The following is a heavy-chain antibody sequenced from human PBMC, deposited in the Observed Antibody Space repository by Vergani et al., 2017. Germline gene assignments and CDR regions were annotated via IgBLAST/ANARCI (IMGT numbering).Heavy chain of an antibody. D-gene: IGHD1-26*01. CDR2: INPNSGGT. Sequence: QVQLVQSGAEVKKPGASVKVSCKASGYTFTGYYMHWVRQAPGQGLEWMGWINPNSGGTTYAQRFQGRVTMTRDTSISTAYMELSRLRSDDTAVYYGARDPYVTGGGFNWFDPWGQGTLVTVSS. CDR1: GYTFTGYY. J-gene: IGHJ5*02. CDR3: ARDPYVTGGGFNWFDP. V-gene: IGHV1-2*02.